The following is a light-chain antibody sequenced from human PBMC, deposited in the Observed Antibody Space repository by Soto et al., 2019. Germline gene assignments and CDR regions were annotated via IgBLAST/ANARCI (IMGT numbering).Light chain of an antibody. CDR2: DVS. V-gene: IGLV2-11*01. CDR1: SGDVGGYNY. Sequence: QSVLTQPRSLSGSPGQSVTISCTGTSGDVGGYNYVSWYQQHPGKAPKLMIYDVSQRPSGVPDRFSGSKSGNTASLTISGLQAEDEADYYCSSYAGSYTYVFGTGTKVTVL. CDR3: SSYAGSYTYV. J-gene: IGLJ1*01.